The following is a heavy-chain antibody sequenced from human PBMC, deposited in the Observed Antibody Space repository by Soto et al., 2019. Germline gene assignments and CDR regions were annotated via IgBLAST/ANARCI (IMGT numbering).Heavy chain of an antibody. CDR3: GTMVRGVIRGYYFDY. D-gene: IGHD3-10*01. J-gene: IGHJ4*02. V-gene: IGHV3-53*01. Sequence: WGSLRLSFAASGFTVSSNYMSWVRQAPGKGLEWVSVIYSGGSTYYADSVKGRFTISRDNSKNTLYLQMNSLRAEDTAVYYCGTMVRGVIRGYYFDYWGQGTLVTVSS. CDR1: GFTVSSNY. CDR2: IYSGGST.